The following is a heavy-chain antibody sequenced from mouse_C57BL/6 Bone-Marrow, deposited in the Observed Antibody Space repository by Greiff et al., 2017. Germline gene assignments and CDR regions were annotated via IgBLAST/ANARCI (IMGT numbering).Heavy chain of an antibody. CDR3: ARTAVVAEDY. D-gene: IGHD1-1*01. V-gene: IGHV1-81*01. Sequence: QVQLQQSGAELARPGASVKLSCKASGYTFTSYGISWVKQRPGQGLAWIGELYPRSGNTYYNEKFKGKATLTADKSSSTAYMGRRSLASEDSAVYVCARTAVVAEDYWGQGTTLTVSS. CDR1: GYTFTSYG. CDR2: LYPRSGNT. J-gene: IGHJ2*01.